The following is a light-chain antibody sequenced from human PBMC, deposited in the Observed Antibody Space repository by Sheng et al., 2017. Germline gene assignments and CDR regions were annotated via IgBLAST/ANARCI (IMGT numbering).Light chain of an antibody. CDR3: QQAKGFPWT. CDR2: AVS. CDR1: QDVGTY. J-gene: IGKJ1*01. V-gene: IGKV1-12*01. Sequence: DIQMTQSPSSVSASVGDRVTITCRASQDVGTYLAWYQQAPGKAPNLLISAVSTLQSGVPSRFSGSGSGTDFTLTISSLQPEDFATYYCQQAKGFPWTYGQGTKVEIK.